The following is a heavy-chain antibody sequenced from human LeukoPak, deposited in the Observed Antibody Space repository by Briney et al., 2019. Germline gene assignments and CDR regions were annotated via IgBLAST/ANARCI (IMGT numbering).Heavy chain of an antibody. V-gene: IGHV3-33*01. Sequence: GGSLRLSCTTSGFIFSSHAMHWVRQAPGKGLEWVAVIWYDGSNKYYADSVKGRFTISRANSKNTLYLQMNSLRAEDTAVYYCARALNRCTEFYFNYWGQGTLVTVSS. CDR3: ARALNRCTEFYFNY. CDR1: GFIFSSHA. D-gene: IGHD1-14*01. J-gene: IGHJ4*02. CDR2: IWYDGSNK.